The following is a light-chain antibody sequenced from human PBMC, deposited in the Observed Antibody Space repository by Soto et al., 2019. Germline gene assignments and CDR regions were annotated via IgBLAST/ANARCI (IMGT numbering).Light chain of an antibody. CDR2: LGS. Sequence: DIVMTQSPLSLPVTPGEPASISCRSSQSLRHSNGYNYLDWYLQKPGQSPQLLIYLGSNRASGVPDRFSGSGSGTDFTLEISRVEAEDVVLYYCMQALQSPLYTFGQGTKLEIK. CDR3: MQALQSPLYT. V-gene: IGKV2-28*01. J-gene: IGKJ2*01. CDR1: QSLRHSNGYNY.